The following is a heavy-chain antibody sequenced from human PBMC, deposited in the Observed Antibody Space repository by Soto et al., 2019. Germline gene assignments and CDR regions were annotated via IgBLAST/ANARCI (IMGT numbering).Heavy chain of an antibody. Sequence: QVQLVQSGAEVKKPGSSVKVSCKASGGTISSYTISWVRQAPGQGLEWMGRIIPILGIANYAQKFQGRVTIXAXKXXSTAYMELSSLRSEDTAVYYCAMEYCSSTSCYRDYWGQGTLVTVSS. J-gene: IGHJ4*02. D-gene: IGHD2-2*02. CDR1: GGTISSYT. V-gene: IGHV1-69*02. CDR3: AMEYCSSTSCYRDY. CDR2: IIPILGIA.